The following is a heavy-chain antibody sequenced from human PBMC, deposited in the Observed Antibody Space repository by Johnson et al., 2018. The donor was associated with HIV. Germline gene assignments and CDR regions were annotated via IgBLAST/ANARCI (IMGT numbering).Heavy chain of an antibody. Sequence: VQLMESGGGLVQPGGSLRLSCAASGFTVSSNYMSWVRQAPGKGLEWVSVIYSGGSTYYADSAKGRFTISRDNAKNSLYLQMNSLRAEDTAVYYCARSTYCGGDCYSVAFDIWGQGTMVTVSS. V-gene: IGHV3-66*01. CDR1: GFTVSSNY. J-gene: IGHJ3*02. CDR3: ARSTYCGGDCYSVAFDI. CDR2: IYSGGST. D-gene: IGHD2-21*01.